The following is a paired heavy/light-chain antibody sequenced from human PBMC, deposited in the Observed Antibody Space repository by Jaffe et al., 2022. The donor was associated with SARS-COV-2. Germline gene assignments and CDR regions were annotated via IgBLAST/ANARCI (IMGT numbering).Heavy chain of an antibody. D-gene: IGHD2-21*01. CDR3: ARGAQDIAVLLAVYYYYYYMDV. CDR1: GGSFSGYY. J-gene: IGHJ6*03. Sequence: QVQLQQWGAGLLKPSETLSLTCAVYGGSFSGYYWTWIRQPPGRGLEWIGEINPSGSTNYNPSLKSRVTISVDRSKNQFSLKLASVTAADTAVYYCARGAQDIAVLLAVYYYYYYMDVWGKGTTVTVSS. CDR2: INPSGST. V-gene: IGHV4-34*01.
Light chain of an antibody. J-gene: IGLJ3*02. CDR2: GKN. V-gene: IGLV3-19*01. CDR3: DSRDSSGNHWV. CDR1: SLRSYY. Sequence: SSELTQDPAVSVALGHTVRITCQGDSLRSYYASWYQQKPGQAPVLVIYGKNNRPSGIPDRFSGSSSGNTASLTITGAQAEDEADYYCDSRDSSGNHWVFGGGTKLTVL.